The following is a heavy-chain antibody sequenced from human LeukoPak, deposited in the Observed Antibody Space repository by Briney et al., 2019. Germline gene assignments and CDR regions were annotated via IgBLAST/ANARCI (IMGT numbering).Heavy chain of an antibody. V-gene: IGHV4-4*07. D-gene: IGHD3-9*01. CDR1: GGSISSYY. CDR2: IYTSGST. Sequence: SETLSLTCTVSGGSISSYYWSWIRQPAGKGLEWIGRIYTSGSTNYNPSLKSRVTISKDTSKNQFSLKLSSVTAADTALYYCARIDWYLRGDAFDIWSQGTMVIVSS. CDR3: ARIDWYLRGDAFDI. J-gene: IGHJ3*02.